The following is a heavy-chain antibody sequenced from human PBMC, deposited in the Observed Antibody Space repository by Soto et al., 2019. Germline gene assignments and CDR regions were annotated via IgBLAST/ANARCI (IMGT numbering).Heavy chain of an antibody. Sequence: PGGSLRLSCAASGLTFSSYWMSWVRQAPGKGLEWVANIKQDGSEKYYVDSVKGRFTISRDNAKNSLYLQMNSLRAEDTAVYYCARDLQQVIFGVVIITGWFDPWGQGTLVTVSS. CDR1: GLTFSSYW. D-gene: IGHD3-3*01. V-gene: IGHV3-7*01. CDR3: ARDLQQVIFGVVIITGWFDP. J-gene: IGHJ5*02. CDR2: IKQDGSEK.